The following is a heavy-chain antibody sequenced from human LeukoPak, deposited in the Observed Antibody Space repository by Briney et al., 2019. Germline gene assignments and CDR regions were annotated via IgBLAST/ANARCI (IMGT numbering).Heavy chain of an antibody. CDR2: ISAYNGNT. J-gene: IGHJ4*02. CDR1: GYPFTSYG. V-gene: IGHV1-18*01. D-gene: IGHD1-26*01. Sequence: ASVKVSCKASGYPFTSYGISWVRQAPGQGLEWMGWISAYNGNTNYAQKLQGRVTMTTDTSTSTAYMELRSLRSDDTAVYYCARGPGIVGATTRFDYWGQGTLVTVSS. CDR3: ARGPGIVGATTRFDY.